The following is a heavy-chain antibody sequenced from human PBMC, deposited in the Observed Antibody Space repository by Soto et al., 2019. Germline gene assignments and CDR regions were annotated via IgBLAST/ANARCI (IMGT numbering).Heavy chain of an antibody. D-gene: IGHD4-17*01. CDR1: GFTFSSYS. J-gene: IGHJ5*02. Sequence: GGSLRLSCAASGFTFSSYSMNWVRQAPGKGLEWVSYISSSSSTIYYADSVKGRFTISRDNAKNSLYLQMNSLRAEDTAVYYCASLPYGDYSAPDVPATDRPPWGQGTLVTVSS. CDR3: ASLPYGDYSAPDVPATDRPP. CDR2: ISSSSSTI. V-gene: IGHV3-48*01.